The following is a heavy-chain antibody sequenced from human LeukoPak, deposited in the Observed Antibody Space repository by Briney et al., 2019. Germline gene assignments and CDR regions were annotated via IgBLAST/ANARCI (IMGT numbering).Heavy chain of an antibody. V-gene: IGHV4-59*11. D-gene: IGHD2-15*01. CDR2: ISNSGST. CDR3: GRDALVGYFSYYYMDV. J-gene: IGHJ6*03. Sequence: SETLSLTCTVSGGAITSHYWTWIRQSPVKGLEWIGDISNSGSTSYNPSLKSRVTISIDTSKNQFSLKLTSVTAADTAVYYCGRDALVGYFSYYYMDVWGKGTAVTVSS. CDR1: GGAITSHY.